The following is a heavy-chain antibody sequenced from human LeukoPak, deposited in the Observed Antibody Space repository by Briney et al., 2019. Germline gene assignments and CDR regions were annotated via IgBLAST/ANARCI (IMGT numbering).Heavy chain of an antibody. CDR1: GFTFSSYA. D-gene: IGHD3-22*01. CDR3: AFDYYDSSGYYDYFDY. CDR2: ISGSGGST. V-gene: IGHV3-23*01. J-gene: IGHJ4*02. Sequence: GSLLLSCAASGFTFSSYAMSWVRQAPGKGLEWVSAISGSGGSTYYADSVKGRFTISRDNSKNTLYLQMNSLRAEDTAVYYCAFDYYDSSGYYDYFDYWGQGTLVTVSS.